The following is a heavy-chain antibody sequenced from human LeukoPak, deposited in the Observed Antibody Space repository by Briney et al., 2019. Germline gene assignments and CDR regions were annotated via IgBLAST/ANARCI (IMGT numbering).Heavy chain of an antibody. J-gene: IGHJ4*02. CDR3: ARISGGSEDFDY. D-gene: IGHD2-15*01. V-gene: IGHV1-46*01. Sequence: ASVKVSCKASGYTFTSYGISWVRQAPGQGLEWMGIINPSGGSTSYAQKFQGRVTMTRDTSTSTVYMELSSLRSEDTAVYYCARISGGSEDFDYWGQGTLVTVSS. CDR1: GYTFTSYG. CDR2: INPSGGST.